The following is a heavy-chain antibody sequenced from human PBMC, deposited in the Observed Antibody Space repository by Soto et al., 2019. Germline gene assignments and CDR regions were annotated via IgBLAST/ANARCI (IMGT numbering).Heavy chain of an antibody. CDR3: ARWPQLEPRFDY. Sequence: SETLSLTCTVSGASISGYHWGWIRQPPGKGLEWIGYMSYSGSTNYSPSLKSRVTISVDTSKNQFSLKLSSVTAADTAVYYCARWPQLEPRFDYWGQGTLVTVS. J-gene: IGHJ4*02. V-gene: IGHV4-59*12. CDR1: GASISGYH. D-gene: IGHD1-1*01. CDR2: MSYSGST.